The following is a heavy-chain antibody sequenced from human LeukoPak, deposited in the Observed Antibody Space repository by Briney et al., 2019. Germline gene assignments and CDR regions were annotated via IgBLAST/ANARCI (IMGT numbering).Heavy chain of an antibody. J-gene: IGHJ5*02. CDR2: INTNTGNP. V-gene: IGHV7-4-1*02. CDR1: GYTFTSYA. Sequence: ASVKVSCKASGYTFTSYAMNWVRQAPGQGLEWMGWINTNTGNPTYAQGFTGRFVFSLDTSVSTAYLLISSLKAEDTAVYYCARMRPTMTPQNWFDPWGQGTLVTVSS. CDR3: ARMRPTMTPQNWFDP. D-gene: IGHD3-22*01.